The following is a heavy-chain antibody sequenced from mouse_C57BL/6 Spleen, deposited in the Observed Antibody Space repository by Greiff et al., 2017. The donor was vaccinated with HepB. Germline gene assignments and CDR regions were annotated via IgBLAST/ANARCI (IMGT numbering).Heavy chain of an antibody. Sequence: QVQLQQSGTELVKPGASVKLSCKASGYTFTSYWMHWVKQRPGQGLEWIGNINPSNGGTNYNEKFKSKATLTVDKSSSTAYMQLSSLTSEDSAVYYCAGGETTVVAWDFDYWGQGTTLTVSS. CDR1: GYTFTSYW. D-gene: IGHD1-1*01. CDR3: AGGETTVVAWDFDY. J-gene: IGHJ2*01. V-gene: IGHV1-53*01. CDR2: INPSNGGT.